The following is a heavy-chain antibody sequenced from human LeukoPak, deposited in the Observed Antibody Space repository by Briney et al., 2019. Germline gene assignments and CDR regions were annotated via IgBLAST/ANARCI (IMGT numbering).Heavy chain of an antibody. CDR1: GFTFRTYA. D-gene: IGHD3-16*01. V-gene: IGHV3-23*01. Sequence: GGSLRLSCAASGFTFRTYAMSWVRQAPGKGLEWVSAISGSGGSTYYADSVKGRFTISRDNSKNTLYLQMNSLRAEDTAVYYCAEGPQQLGRPFGGEGYWGQGTLVNVFS. CDR3: AEGPQQLGRPFGGEGY. CDR2: ISGSGGST. J-gene: IGHJ4*02.